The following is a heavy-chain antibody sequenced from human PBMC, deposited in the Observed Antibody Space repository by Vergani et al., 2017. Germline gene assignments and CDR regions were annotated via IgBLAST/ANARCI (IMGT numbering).Heavy chain of an antibody. D-gene: IGHD6-19*01. V-gene: IGHV3-15*01. CDR1: GFTFSSYG. CDR3: TTVGVYSSGSAGGMDV. Sequence: VQLVESGGGVVQPGRSLRLSCAASGFTFSSYGMHWVRQAPGKGLEWVGRIKSKTDGGTTDYAAPVKGRFTISRDDSKNTLYLQMNSLKTEDTAVYYCTTVGVYSSGSAGGMDVWGQGTTVTVSS. CDR2: IKSKTDGGTT. J-gene: IGHJ6*02.